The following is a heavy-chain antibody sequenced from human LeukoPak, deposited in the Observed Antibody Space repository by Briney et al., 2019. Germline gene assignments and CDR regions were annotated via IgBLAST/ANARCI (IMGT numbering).Heavy chain of an antibody. CDR1: GGSISSYY. Sequence: SETLSLTCTVSGGSISSYYWSWIRQPPGKGLEWIGSIYQSGSTYYNPSLKSRVTISVDTSKNQFSLKLSSVTAADTAVYYCARVTGRTITHRGSYFDYWGQGTLVTVSS. V-gene: IGHV4-59*08. D-gene: IGHD1-26*01. CDR3: ARVTGRTITHRGSYFDY. CDR2: IYQSGST. J-gene: IGHJ4*02.